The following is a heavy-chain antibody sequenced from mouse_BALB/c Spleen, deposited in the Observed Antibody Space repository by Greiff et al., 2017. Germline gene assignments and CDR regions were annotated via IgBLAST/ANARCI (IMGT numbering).Heavy chain of an antibody. CDR2: VNPNNGGT. CDR1: GYSFTGYY. CDR3: ARSYGNYGYFDV. D-gene: IGHD2-10*02. J-gene: IGHJ1*01. Sequence: VHVKQSGPDLVKPGASVKISCKASGYSFTGYYMHWVKQSHGKSLEWIGRVNPNNGGTSYNQKFKGKAILTVDNSSSTAYMELRSLTSEDSAVYYCARSYGNYGYFDVWGAGTTVTVSS. V-gene: IGHV1-26*01.